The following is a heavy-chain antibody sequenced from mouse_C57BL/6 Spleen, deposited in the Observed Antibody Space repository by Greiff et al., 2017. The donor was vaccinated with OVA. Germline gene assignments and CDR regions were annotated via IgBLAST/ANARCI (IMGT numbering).Heavy chain of an antibody. V-gene: IGHV1-82*01. D-gene: IGHD1-1*01. J-gene: IGHJ1*03. CDR3: ARFRYYGSSYEYFDV. CDR2: IYPGDGDT. CDR1: GYAFSSSW. Sequence: QVQLQQSGPELVKPGASVKISCKASGYAFSSSWMNWVKQRPGKGLEWIGRIYPGDGDTNYNGKFKGKATLTADKSSSTAYMQLSSLTSEDSAVYFCARFRYYGSSYEYFDVWGTGTTVTVSS.